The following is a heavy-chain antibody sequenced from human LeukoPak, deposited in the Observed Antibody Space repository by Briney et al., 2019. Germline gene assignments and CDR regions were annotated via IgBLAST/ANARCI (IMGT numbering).Heavy chain of an antibody. CDR1: GGSISSGGYY. Sequence: SETLSLTCTVSGGSISSGGYYWSWIRQHPGKGLEWIGYIYYSGSTNYNPSLKSRVTISVDTSKNQFSLKLSSVTAADTAVYYCARTPPIRKDYYYYGMDVWGQGTTVTVSS. J-gene: IGHJ6*02. D-gene: IGHD5-24*01. CDR3: ARTPPIRKDYYYYGMDV. V-gene: IGHV4-61*08. CDR2: IYYSGST.